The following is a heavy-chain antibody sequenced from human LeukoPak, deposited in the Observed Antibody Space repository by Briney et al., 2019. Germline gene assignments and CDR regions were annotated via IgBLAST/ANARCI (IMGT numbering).Heavy chain of an antibody. J-gene: IGHJ3*02. CDR2: INAGNGNT. D-gene: IGHD3-10*01. CDR1: GYTFTSYA. V-gene: IGHV1-3*01. CDR3: ARVDPVPNYYGSGTHLGDAFDI. Sequence: GASVKVSCKASGYTFTSYAMHWVRQAPGQRLEWMGWINAGNGNTKYSQKFQGRVTITRDTSASTAYMELSSLRSEDTAVYYCARVDPVPNYYGSGTHLGDAFDIWGQGTMVTVSS.